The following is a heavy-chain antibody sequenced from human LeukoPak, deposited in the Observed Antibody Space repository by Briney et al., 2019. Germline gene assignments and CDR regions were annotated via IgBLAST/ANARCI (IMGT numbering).Heavy chain of an antibody. D-gene: IGHD6-19*01. J-gene: IGHJ6*02. CDR1: GYTFTGYY. Sequence: ASVKVSCKASGYTFTGYYMHWVRQAPGQGLEWMGWINPNSGGTNYAQKFQGRVTMTRDTSIGTAYMELSRLRSDDTAVYYCPSGIAVASHPYGMDVWGQGTTVTVSS. CDR2: INPNSGGT. V-gene: IGHV1-2*02. CDR3: PSGIAVASHPYGMDV.